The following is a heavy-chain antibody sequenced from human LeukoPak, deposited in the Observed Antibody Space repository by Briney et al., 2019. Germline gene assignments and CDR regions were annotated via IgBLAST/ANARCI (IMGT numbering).Heavy chain of an antibody. D-gene: IGHD2/OR15-2a*01. J-gene: IGHJ4*02. V-gene: IGHV3-64D*06. CDR3: ATQYPPFDD. CDR2: INNNGGTT. Sequence: GGSLKLSCSASGFTFSRYAMHWVRQAPGKGLEYVSGINNNGGTTYYSDSVKAGFTISRDNSKNTLFLQMTSLRAEDTAVYYCATQYPPFDDWGQGTLVTVSS. CDR1: GFTFSRYA.